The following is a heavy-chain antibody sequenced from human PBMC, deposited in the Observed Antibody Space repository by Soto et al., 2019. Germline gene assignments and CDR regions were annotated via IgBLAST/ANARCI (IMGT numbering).Heavy chain of an antibody. V-gene: IGHV3-30-3*01. CDR3: ARVKGYYYDSSGYYWPVDY. CDR1: GFTFSSYA. CDR2: ISYDGSNK. J-gene: IGHJ4*02. Sequence: GGSLRLSCAASGFTFSSYAMHWVRQAPGKGLEWVAVISYDGSNKYYADSVKGRFTISRDNSKNTLYLQMNSLRAEDTAVYYCARVKGYYYDSSGYYWPVDYWGQGTLVTVSS. D-gene: IGHD3-22*01.